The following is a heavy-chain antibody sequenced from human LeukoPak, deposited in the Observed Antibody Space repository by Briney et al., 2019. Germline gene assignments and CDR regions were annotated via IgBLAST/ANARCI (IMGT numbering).Heavy chain of an antibody. J-gene: IGHJ4*02. CDR2: IDYSGST. Sequence: SQTLSLTCNVSGESLSSSGYYWSWIRQHPGKGLEWIGSIDYSGSTHYNPSLKSRVTISVDTSKNQFSLKLSSVTAADTAVYYCARDPRSQWLVRLDYWGQGTLVTVSS. CDR1: GESLSSSGYY. V-gene: IGHV4-31*03. D-gene: IGHD6-19*01. CDR3: ARDPRSQWLVRLDY.